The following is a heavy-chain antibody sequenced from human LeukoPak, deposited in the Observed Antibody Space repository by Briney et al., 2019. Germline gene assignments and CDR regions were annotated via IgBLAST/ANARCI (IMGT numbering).Heavy chain of an antibody. Sequence: ASVKVSCKASGYTFTGYYMHWVRQAPGQGLEWMGWINPNSGGTNYAQKFQGRVTMTTDTSTSTAYMELRSLRSDDTAVYYCARGSDYGDYSGSWSMAFDIWGQGTMVTVSS. CDR1: GYTFTGYY. CDR2: INPNSGGT. J-gene: IGHJ3*02. V-gene: IGHV1-2*02. CDR3: ARGSDYGDYSGSWSMAFDI. D-gene: IGHD4-17*01.